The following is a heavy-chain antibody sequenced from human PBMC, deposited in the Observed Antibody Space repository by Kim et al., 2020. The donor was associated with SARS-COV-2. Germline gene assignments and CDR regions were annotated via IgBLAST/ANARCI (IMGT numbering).Heavy chain of an antibody. V-gene: IGHV1-8*01. D-gene: IGHD6-13*01. CDR3: ARGYSSSWYYFDY. Sequence: YAQKFQGRVTMTRNTSISTAYMELSSLRSEDTAVYYCARGYSSSWYYFDYWGQGTLVTVSS. J-gene: IGHJ4*02.